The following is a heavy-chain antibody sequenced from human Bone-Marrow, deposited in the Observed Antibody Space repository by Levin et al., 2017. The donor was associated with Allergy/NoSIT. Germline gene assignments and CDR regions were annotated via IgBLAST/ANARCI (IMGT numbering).Heavy chain of an antibody. CDR2: INHSGST. J-gene: IGHJ4*02. Sequence: SETLSLTCAVYGGPFTGYYWNWIRQPPGKGLEWIGEINHSGSTNYNPSLKSRVTISLDTSKKQFSLKLSSVTAADTAVYYCARPSGTSGSYDYFDYWGQGMLVTVSS. V-gene: IGHV4-34*01. CDR1: GGPFTGYY. D-gene: IGHD3-10*01. CDR3: ARPSGTSGSYDYFDY.